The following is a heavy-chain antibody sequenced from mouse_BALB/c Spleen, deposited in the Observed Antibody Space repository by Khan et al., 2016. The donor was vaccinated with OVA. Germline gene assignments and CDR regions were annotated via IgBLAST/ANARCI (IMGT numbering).Heavy chain of an antibody. CDR1: GYTFTSYW. CDR2: TNPTNGRT. D-gene: IGHD1-1*01. V-gene: IGHV1S81*02. CDR3: ARIKKIVATDFDY. Sequence: QVQLKQSGAELVKAGASVKMSCKASGYTFTSYWMHWVKQRLGQGLEWFAETNPTNGRTYYNEKFKSKATLTVDKSSSTAYMLLRGPTFEDSAVYDCARIKKIVATDFDYWGQGTTLT. J-gene: IGHJ2*01.